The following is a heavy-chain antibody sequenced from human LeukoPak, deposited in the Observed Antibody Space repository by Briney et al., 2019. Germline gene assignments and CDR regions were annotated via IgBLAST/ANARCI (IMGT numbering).Heavy chain of an antibody. CDR3: ARLKSAYTGDFDY. CDR2: IYPGDSDT. CDR1: GYIFTSYW. J-gene: IGHJ4*02. Sequence: GESLQISCQGSGYIFTSYWIGWVRQLPGKGLEWMGIIYPGDSDTRYSPSFQGQVTISADKSISTAYLQWSSLKASDTAMYYCARLKSAYTGDFDYWGQGTLVTVSS. D-gene: IGHD1-1*01. V-gene: IGHV5-51*01.